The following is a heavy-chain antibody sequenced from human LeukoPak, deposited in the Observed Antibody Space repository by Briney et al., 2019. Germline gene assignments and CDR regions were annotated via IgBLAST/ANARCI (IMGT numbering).Heavy chain of an antibody. CDR3: ARDLEHCSRTNCHNWFDP. Sequence: SETLSLTCTVSGGSISSGGYYWSWVRQHPGKGLEWIGHISYSGSTYYNPSLESRVVMSIDVSQNQFSLMVSSLTAADTAVYYCARDLEHCSRTNCHNWFDPWAQGSLVTVSS. V-gene: IGHV4-31*03. CDR1: GGSISSGGYY. J-gene: IGHJ5*02. CDR2: ISYSGST. D-gene: IGHD2-2*01.